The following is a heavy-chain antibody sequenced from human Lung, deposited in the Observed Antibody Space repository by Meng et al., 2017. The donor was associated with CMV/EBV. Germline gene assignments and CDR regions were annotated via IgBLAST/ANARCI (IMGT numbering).Heavy chain of an antibody. CDR1: GFTFSSYS. J-gene: IGHJ4*02. CDR3: AREPSWGMGWLDFDF. Sequence: SCAASGFTFSSYSMNWVRQAPGKGLEWVSSISSSSSYIYYADSVKGRFTISRDNAKNSLYLQMNSLRAEDTAVYYCAREPSWGMGWLDFDFWGQGTXVTVSS. V-gene: IGHV3-21*01. CDR2: ISSSSSYI. D-gene: IGHD3-16*01.